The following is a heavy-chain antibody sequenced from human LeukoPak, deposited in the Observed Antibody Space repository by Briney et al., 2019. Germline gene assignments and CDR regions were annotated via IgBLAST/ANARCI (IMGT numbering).Heavy chain of an antibody. Sequence: GGSLRRSCAASGFTFSGYEMNWVRQAPGQGLEWVSYISSSGSTIYYADSVKGRFTISRDNAKNSVYLQMNSLRAEDTSVYYCARSWLAVAGPEYWGQGTLVTVPS. CDR2: ISSSGSTI. V-gene: IGHV3-48*03. J-gene: IGHJ4*02. CDR3: ARSWLAVAGPEY. CDR1: GFTFSGYE. D-gene: IGHD6-19*01.